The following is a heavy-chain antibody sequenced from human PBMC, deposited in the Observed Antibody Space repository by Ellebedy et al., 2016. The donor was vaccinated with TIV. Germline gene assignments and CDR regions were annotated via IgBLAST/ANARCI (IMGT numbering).Heavy chain of an antibody. D-gene: IGHD3-10*01. CDR1: GYTFTSYG. CDR2: ISAYNGNT. Sequence: AASVKVSCKASGYTFTSYGISWVRQAPGQGLEWMGWISAYNGNTNYAQKLQGRVTMTTDTSTSTAYMELRSLRSDDTAVYYWARELLWFGESFYGLDVWGQGTTVTVSS. J-gene: IGHJ6*02. V-gene: IGHV1-18*01. CDR3: ARELLWFGESFYGLDV.